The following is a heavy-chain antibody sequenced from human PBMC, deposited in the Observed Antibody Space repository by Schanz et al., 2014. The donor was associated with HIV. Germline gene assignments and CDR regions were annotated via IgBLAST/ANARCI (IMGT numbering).Heavy chain of an antibody. V-gene: IGHV3-23*04. CDR2: IGSGGGRR. D-gene: IGHD3-22*01. CDR3: AKVLIPMIAVPYYGMDV. J-gene: IGHJ6*02. Sequence: VQLVESGGGLVQPGGSLRLSCGASGFIFSSYGMSWVRQAPRKGLEWVSLIGSGGGRRYYADSVKGRFTISRDNAKNSLYLQMNSLRAEDTAVYYCAKVLIPMIAVPYYGMDVWGQGTSVTVSS. CDR1: GFIFSSYG.